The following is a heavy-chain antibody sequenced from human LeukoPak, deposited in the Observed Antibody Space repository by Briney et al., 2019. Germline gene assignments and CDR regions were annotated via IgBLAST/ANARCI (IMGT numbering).Heavy chain of an antibody. CDR1: GFTFSSYA. J-gene: IGHJ4*02. CDR3: ARAERVWFSYYFDY. Sequence: GGSLRLSCAASGFTFSSYAMSWVRQAPGKGLEWVSAISGSGGSTYYADSVKGRFTISRDNSKNTLYLQMNSLRAEDTAVYYCARAERVWFSYYFDYWGQGTLVTVSS. V-gene: IGHV3-23*01. CDR2: ISGSGGST. D-gene: IGHD6-19*01.